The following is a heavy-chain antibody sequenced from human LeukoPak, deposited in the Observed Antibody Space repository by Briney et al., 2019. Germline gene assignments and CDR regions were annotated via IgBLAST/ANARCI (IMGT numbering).Heavy chain of an antibody. Sequence: SETLSLTCTVSGGSISSYYWSWIRQPPGKGLEWIGYIYYSGSTNYNPSLKSRVTISIDTSKNQFSLKLSSVTAADTAVYYCARDYYGSGTYNWFDPWGQGTLVTVSS. CDR1: GGSISSYY. CDR2: IYYSGST. CDR3: ARDYYGSGTYNWFDP. V-gene: IGHV4-59*01. D-gene: IGHD3-10*01. J-gene: IGHJ5*02.